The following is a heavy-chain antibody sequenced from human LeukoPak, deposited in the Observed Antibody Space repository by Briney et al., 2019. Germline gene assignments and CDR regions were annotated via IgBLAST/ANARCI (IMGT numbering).Heavy chain of an antibody. D-gene: IGHD2-8*02. CDR2: IYASGNT. V-gene: IGHV4-4*07. J-gene: IGHJ6*03. CDR3: ASGTGKTPYYYYMDV. CDR1: GGSISSYY. Sequence: SETLSLTCTVSGGSISSYYWSWVRQPAGKGLEWIGRIYASGNTNYNPSLKGRVTMTVDTSKNQFSLNLSSVTAADTAVYYCASGTGKTPYYYYMDVWGKGTTVTVSS.